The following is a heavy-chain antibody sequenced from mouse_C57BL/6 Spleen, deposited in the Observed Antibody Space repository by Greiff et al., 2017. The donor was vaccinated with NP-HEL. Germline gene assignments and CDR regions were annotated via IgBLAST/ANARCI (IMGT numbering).Heavy chain of an antibody. V-gene: IGHV1-82*01. Sequence: QVQLQQSGPELVKPGASVKISCKASGYAFSSSWMNWVKQRPGKGLEWIGRLYPGDGDTNYNGKFKGKATLTADKSSSTAYMQLSSLTSEDSAVYFCARKVVPHAMDYWGQGTSVTVSS. D-gene: IGHD1-1*01. J-gene: IGHJ4*01. CDR1: GYAFSSSW. CDR2: LYPGDGDT. CDR3: ARKVVPHAMDY.